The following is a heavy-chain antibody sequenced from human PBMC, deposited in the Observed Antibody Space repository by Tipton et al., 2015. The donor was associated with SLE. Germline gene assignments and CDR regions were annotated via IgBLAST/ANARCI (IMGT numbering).Heavy chain of an antibody. Sequence: TLSLTCTVSGGSISSYYWSWIRQPAGKGLEWIGRIYTSGSTYYNPSLKSRVTISVDTSKNQFSLKLSSVTAADTAVYYCARQEWGGDAFDIWGQGTMVTVSS. CDR3: ARQEWGGDAFDI. D-gene: IGHD3-16*01. J-gene: IGHJ3*02. CDR1: GGSISSYY. V-gene: IGHV4-4*07. CDR2: IYTSGST.